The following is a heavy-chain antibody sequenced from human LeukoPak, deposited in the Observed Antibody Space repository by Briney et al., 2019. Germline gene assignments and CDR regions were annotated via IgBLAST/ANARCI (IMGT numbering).Heavy chain of an antibody. CDR1: GGSISSSGYY. J-gene: IGHJ5*02. CDR3: ARDPQFRNWFDP. V-gene: IGHV3-21*01. Sequence: ETLSLTCTVSGGSISSSGYYWGWVRQAPGKGLEWVSSISSSSSYIYYADSVKGRFTISRDNAKTSLYLQMNSLRAEDTAVYYCARDPQFRNWFDPWGQGTLVTVSS. CDR2: ISSSSSYI.